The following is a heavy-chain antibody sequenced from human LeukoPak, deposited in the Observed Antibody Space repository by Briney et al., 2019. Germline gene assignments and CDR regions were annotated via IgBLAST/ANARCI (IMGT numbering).Heavy chain of an antibody. V-gene: IGHV3-21*01. Sequence: GGSLRLSCAASGFTFSSYSMNWVRQAPGKGLEWVSSISSSSSYIYYADSVKGRFTISRDNAKNSLYLQMNSLRAEDTAVYYCARDRTGGYGDYEQTNDYWGQGPLVTVSS. CDR3: ARDRTGGYGDYEQTNDY. J-gene: IGHJ4*02. CDR1: GFTFSSYS. CDR2: ISSSSSYI. D-gene: IGHD4-17*01.